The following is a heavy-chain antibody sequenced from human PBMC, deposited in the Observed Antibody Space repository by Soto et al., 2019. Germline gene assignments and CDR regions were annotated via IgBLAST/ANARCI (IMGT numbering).Heavy chain of an antibody. CDR3: ASTAMGDSSSSGNDY. CDR2: ISSSSSYI. D-gene: IGHD6-6*01. Sequence: GESLKISCAASGFTFSSYSMNWVRQAPGKGLEWVSSISSSSSYIYYADSVKGRFTISRDNAKNSLYLQMNSLRAEDTAVYYCASTAMGDSSSSGNDYWGQGTLVTVSS. V-gene: IGHV3-21*01. CDR1: GFTFSSYS. J-gene: IGHJ4*02.